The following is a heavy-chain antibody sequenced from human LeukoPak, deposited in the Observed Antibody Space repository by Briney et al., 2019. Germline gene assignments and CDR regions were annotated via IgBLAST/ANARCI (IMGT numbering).Heavy chain of an antibody. CDR2: IKPDGSEE. J-gene: IGHJ1*01. Sequence: GGSLRLSCAASGFTFSSFWMSWVRQAPGKGLEWVANIKPDGSEEFYVDSVKGRFTISRDNAKNSLYLQMNSLKTEDTAVYYCTTVRGSRLQYFQHWGQGTLVTVSS. CDR1: GFTFSSFW. V-gene: IGHV3-7*05. D-gene: IGHD2-15*01. CDR3: TTVRGSRLQYFQH.